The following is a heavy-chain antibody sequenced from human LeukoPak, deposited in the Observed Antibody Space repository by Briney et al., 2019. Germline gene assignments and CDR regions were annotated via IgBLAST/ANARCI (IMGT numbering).Heavy chain of an antibody. CDR3: ARGRRYSSGWYIRLEYYYYMDV. CDR2: IIPIFGTA. J-gene: IGHJ6*03. CDR1: GGTFSSYA. D-gene: IGHD6-19*01. V-gene: IGHV1-69*05. Sequence: SVKVSCKASGGTFSSYAISWVRQAPGQGLEWMGGIIPIFGTANYAQKFQGRVTITRNTSISTAYMELSGLRSEDTAVYYCARGRRYSSGWYIRLEYYYYMDVWGKGTTVTVSS.